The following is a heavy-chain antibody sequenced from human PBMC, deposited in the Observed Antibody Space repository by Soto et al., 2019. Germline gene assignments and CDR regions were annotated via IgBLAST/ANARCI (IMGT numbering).Heavy chain of an antibody. CDR2: ISHDGINK. J-gene: IGHJ4*02. CDR3: ASRSPALDY. D-gene: IGHD2-2*01. Sequence: VRQAPGKGLEWVAVISHDGINKYYADSVKGRFTISRDNSKSTLYLQMSSLRAEDTAVYYCASRSPALDYWGQGTLVTVSS. V-gene: IGHV3-33*05.